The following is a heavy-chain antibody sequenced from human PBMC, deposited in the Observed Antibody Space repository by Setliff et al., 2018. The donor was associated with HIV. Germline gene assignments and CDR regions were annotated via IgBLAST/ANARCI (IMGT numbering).Heavy chain of an antibody. CDR3: ARLSSSGWYKYYFDY. Sequence: PSQTLSLPCTVSGGSISSSSYYWGWIRQPPGKGLEWIGTIYYSGSTYYNPSLKSRVTISVDTSKNQFSLKLSSVTAADTAVYYCARLSSSGWYKYYFDYWGQGTLVTVPS. D-gene: IGHD6-19*01. V-gene: IGHV4-39*01. CDR1: GGSISSSSYY. CDR2: IYYSGST. J-gene: IGHJ4*02.